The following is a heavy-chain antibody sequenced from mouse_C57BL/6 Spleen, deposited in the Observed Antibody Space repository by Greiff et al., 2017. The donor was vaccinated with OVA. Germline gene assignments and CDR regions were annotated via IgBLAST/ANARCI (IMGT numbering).Heavy chain of an antibody. V-gene: IGHV1-5*01. CDR3: TYYGSSEAWFAY. Sequence: VQLQQSGTVLARPGASVKMSCKTSGYTFTSYWMHWVKQRPGQGLEWIGAIYPGNSDTSYNQKFKGKAKLTAVTSASTAYMELSSLTNEDSAVYYCTYYGSSEAWFAYWGQGTLVTVSA. J-gene: IGHJ3*01. CDR2: IYPGNSDT. D-gene: IGHD1-1*01. CDR1: GYTFTSYW.